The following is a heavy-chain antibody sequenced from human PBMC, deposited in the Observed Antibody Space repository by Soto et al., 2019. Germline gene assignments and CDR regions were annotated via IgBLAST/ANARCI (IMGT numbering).Heavy chain of an antibody. J-gene: IGHJ4*02. D-gene: IGHD3-22*01. CDR1: GFTFSTYG. V-gene: IGHV3-30*18. CDR2: LSYDGNNE. CDR3: AKGGGQFYYDSSGYHIDY. Sequence: QVQLVESGGGVVQPGRSLRLSCAASGFTFSTYGMHWVRQAPGKGLEWVAVLSYDGNNEYYADSVKGRFTISRDNSKNTLYLQMDSLRVAATAVYYCAKGGGQFYYDSSGYHIDYWGQGTLVTVSS.